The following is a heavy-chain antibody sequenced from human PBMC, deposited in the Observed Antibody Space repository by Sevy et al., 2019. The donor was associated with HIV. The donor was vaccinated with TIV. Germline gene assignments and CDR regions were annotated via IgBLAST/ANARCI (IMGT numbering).Heavy chain of an antibody. Sequence: GGSLRLSCAASGFTFSTYWMTWVRQAPGKGLEWVANIRQDGSEKYYLDSVKGRFTISRDNAEKSLFLHMNTLRVEDTAVYYCARDAAPYSSSWGWDYYFYGMDVWGQGTTVTVSS. V-gene: IGHV3-7*01. CDR3: ARDAAPYSSSWGWDYYFYGMDV. D-gene: IGHD6-13*01. CDR2: IRQDGSEK. J-gene: IGHJ6*02. CDR1: GFTFSTYW.